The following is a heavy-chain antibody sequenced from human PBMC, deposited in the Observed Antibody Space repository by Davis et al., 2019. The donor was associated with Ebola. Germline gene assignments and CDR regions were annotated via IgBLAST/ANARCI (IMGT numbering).Heavy chain of an antibody. CDR2: ISWNSGSI. CDR3: AKGRYQLLLSPGMDV. V-gene: IGHV3-9*01. Sequence: PGGSLRLSCAASGFTFDDYAMHWARQAPGKGLEWVSGISWNSGSIGYADSVKGRFTISRDNAKNSLYLQMNSLRAEDTALYYCAKGRYQLLLSPGMDVWGQGTTVTVSS. CDR1: GFTFDDYA. J-gene: IGHJ6*02. D-gene: IGHD2-2*01.